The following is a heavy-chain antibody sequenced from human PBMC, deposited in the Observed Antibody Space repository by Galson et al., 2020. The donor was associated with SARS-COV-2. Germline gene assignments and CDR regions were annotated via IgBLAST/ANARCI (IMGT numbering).Heavy chain of an antibody. V-gene: IGHV5-51*01. Sequence: GESLKIFCKGSGYSFTSYWIGWVRQMPGKGLEWLGNIYPGDSDTRYSPSFQGQVTISADKSISTAYLQWSSLKASDTAMYYCARRLAAAGTFDYWGQGTLVTVSS. D-gene: IGHD6-13*01. J-gene: IGHJ4*02. CDR3: ARRLAAAGTFDY. CDR1: GYSFTSYW. CDR2: IYPGDSDT.